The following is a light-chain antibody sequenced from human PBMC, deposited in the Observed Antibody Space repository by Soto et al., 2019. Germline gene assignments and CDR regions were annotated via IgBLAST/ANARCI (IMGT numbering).Light chain of an antibody. V-gene: IGKV1-5*03. J-gene: IGKJ1*01. CDR3: QQYQTYWWT. CDR2: KAS. CDR1: QTIINW. Sequence: DIQMTQSPSTLSASVGDRVTITCRASQTIINWLAWYQQKPGKAPKLLIYKASTLEGEVPSRFSGSGSETEFTLTINSLQPDDSATYYCQQYQTYWWTFGRGTKVEIK.